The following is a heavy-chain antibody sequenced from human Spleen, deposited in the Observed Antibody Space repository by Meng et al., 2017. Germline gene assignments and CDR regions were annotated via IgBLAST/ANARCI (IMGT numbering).Heavy chain of an antibody. CDR3: AKRTISTAAPKEFDY. J-gene: IGHJ4*02. V-gene: IGHV3-23*01. CDR1: GLTFSNAW. CDR2: ISGSGDST. D-gene: IGHD2-2*01. Sequence: GESLKISCAASGLTFSNAWMIWVRQAPGKGLEWVSVISGSGDSTYYADSVKGRFTISRDNSKNTLYLQMNSLRVEDTAVYFCAKRTISTAAPKEFDYWGQGTLVTVSS.